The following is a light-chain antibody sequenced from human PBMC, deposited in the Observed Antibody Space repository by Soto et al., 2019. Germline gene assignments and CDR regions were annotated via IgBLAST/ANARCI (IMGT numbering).Light chain of an antibody. Sequence: EIQMTQSPSSLSASVGNRVTITCRASQGISRWLAWYQQKQEKAPKSLIYAASTLQSGVPSRFSGSVYGTDGTITISSLQKEDGATYDGQQSGSFTATFGQGTKVDIK. CDR2: AAS. V-gene: IGKV1D-16*01. CDR3: QQSGSFTAT. J-gene: IGKJ1*01. CDR1: QGISRW.